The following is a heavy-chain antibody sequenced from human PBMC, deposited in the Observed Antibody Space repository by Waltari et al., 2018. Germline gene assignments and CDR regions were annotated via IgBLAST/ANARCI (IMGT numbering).Heavy chain of an antibody. Sequence: EVQLVESGGGLVQPGGSLRLSCAASGFTFSAYWMHWVRQAPGKGLVWVSRINSNGRTTDYANSVKGRFTVSRDNAKNTLYLQMNSLRAEDTAVYYCTRRGLHSSDWVYWGQGALVTVSS. J-gene: IGHJ4*02. CDR2: INSNGRTT. CDR3: TRRGLHSSDWVY. V-gene: IGHV3-74*01. D-gene: IGHD6-19*01. CDR1: GFTFSAYW.